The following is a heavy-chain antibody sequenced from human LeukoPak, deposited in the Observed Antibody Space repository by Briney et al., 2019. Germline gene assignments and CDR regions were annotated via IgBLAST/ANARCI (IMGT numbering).Heavy chain of an antibody. D-gene: IGHD2-21*02. CDR3: ARDPPPYCGGDCYSDY. CDR1: GYTFTSYG. V-gene: IGHV1-18*01. Sequence: GASVKVSCKASGYTFTSYGISWVRQAPGQGLEWMGWISAYDGNTNYAQKLQGRVTMTTDTSTSTAYMELRSLGSDDTAVYYCARDPPPYCGGDCYSDYWGQGTLVTVSS. J-gene: IGHJ4*02. CDR2: ISAYDGNT.